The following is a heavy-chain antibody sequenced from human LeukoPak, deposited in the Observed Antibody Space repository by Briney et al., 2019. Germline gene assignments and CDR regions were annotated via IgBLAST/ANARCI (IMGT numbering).Heavy chain of an antibody. J-gene: IGHJ5*02. CDR3: ARGAMIVVVNWFDP. CDR2: INQDGSEK. CDR1: GFSFSNYG. V-gene: IGHV3-7*02. Sequence: PGGSLRLSCAASGFSFSNYGMGWVRQAPGKGLEYVANINQDGSEKSEVDSVKGRFTISRDNAKNSLYLQMNSLRDEDTAVYYCARGAMIVVVNWFDPWGQGTLVTVSS. D-gene: IGHD3-22*01.